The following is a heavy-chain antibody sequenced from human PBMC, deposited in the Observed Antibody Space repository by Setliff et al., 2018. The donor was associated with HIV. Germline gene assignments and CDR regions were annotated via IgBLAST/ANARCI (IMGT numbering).Heavy chain of an antibody. Sequence: PSETLSLTCTVSGGSISRGSYYWSWIRQPAGKGLEWIGRIYTSGSTNYNPSLKSRVTISVDTSKNQFSLKLRSVTAADTAVYYCEVAGQWGYSSGWYRTYYFDYWGQGTLVTVSS. CDR2: IYTSGST. D-gene: IGHD6-19*01. CDR3: EVAGQWGYSSGWYRTYYFDY. CDR1: GGSISRGSYY. V-gene: IGHV4-61*02. J-gene: IGHJ4*02.